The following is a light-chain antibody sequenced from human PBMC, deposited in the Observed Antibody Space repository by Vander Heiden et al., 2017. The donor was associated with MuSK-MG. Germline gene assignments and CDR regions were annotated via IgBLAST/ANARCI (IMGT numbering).Light chain of an antibody. CDR1: SSDVGGYNY. CDR3: CSYAGSYTFVV. J-gene: IGLJ2*01. Sequence: SALPQPRSVSGSPGQSVTISCTGTSSDVGGYNYVSWYQQHPGKAPKLMIYDVSKRPSGVPDRFSGSKSGNTASLTISGLQAEDEADYYCCSYAGSYTFVVFGGGTKLTVL. V-gene: IGLV2-11*01. CDR2: DVS.